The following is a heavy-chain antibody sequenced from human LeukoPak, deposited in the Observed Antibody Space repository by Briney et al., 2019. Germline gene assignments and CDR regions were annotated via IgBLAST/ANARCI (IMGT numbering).Heavy chain of an antibody. D-gene: IGHD6-19*01. CDR1: GFTFSSYW. V-gene: IGHV3-30*15. Sequence: GGSLRLSCAASGFTFSSYWMNWARQAPGKGLEWLSIISSDGSKTHYADSVKGRFTISRDNSKNTLYLQMSSLRAEDTAVYYCARERLAGTINWFGPWGQGTLVTVSS. CDR3: ARERLAGTINWFGP. J-gene: IGHJ5*02. CDR2: ISSDGSKT.